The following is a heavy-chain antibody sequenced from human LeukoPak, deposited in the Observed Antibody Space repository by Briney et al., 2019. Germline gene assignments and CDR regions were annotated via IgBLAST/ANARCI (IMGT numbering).Heavy chain of an antibody. V-gene: IGHV3-9*01. CDR3: AKARGPHYYYYGMDV. Sequence: GGSLRLSCAASGFTLDDYAMHWVRQAPGKGLEWVSGISWSSGSIGYADSVKGRFTISRDNAKNSLYLQMNSLRAEDTALYYCAKARGPHYYYYGMDVWGQGTTVTVYS. CDR2: ISWSSGSI. CDR1: GFTLDDYA. D-gene: IGHD5-12*01. J-gene: IGHJ6*02.